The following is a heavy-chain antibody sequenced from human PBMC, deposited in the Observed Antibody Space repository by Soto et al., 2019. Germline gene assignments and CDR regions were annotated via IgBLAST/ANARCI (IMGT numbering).Heavy chain of an antibody. CDR1: GFTFSSYS. J-gene: IGHJ6*02. CDR2: ISSSSSYI. Sequence: XGSLRLSCAASGFTFSSYSMNWVRQAPGKGLDWVSSISSSSSYIYYADSVKGRFTISRDNAKNSLYLQMNSLRAEDTAVYYCARGENIVVVVAATPHYYYGMDVWGQGTTVTVSS. V-gene: IGHV3-21*01. CDR3: ARGENIVVVVAATPHYYYGMDV. D-gene: IGHD2-15*01.